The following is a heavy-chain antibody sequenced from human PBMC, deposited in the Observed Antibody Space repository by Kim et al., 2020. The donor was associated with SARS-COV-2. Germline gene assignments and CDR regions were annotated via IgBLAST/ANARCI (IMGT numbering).Heavy chain of an antibody. V-gene: IGHV3-7*03. CDR3: ARDQSRGGYYGMDV. Sequence: VDSVTGRCTSSRDNAKNSRYLQMNSLRAEDTAVYYCARDQSRGGYYGMDVWGQGTTVTVSS. D-gene: IGHD2-15*01. J-gene: IGHJ6*02.